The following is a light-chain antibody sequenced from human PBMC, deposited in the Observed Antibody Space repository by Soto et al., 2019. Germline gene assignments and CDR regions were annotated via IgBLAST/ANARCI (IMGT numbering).Light chain of an antibody. CDR2: GAS. CDR1: QSVNSDS. J-gene: IGKJ5*01. V-gene: IGKV3-20*01. Sequence: EIVLTQSPGTLSLSVGESVTLSCRASQSVNSDSLAWYQQKPGQSPRLLIYGASNSATGIPDRFSGSGSGTDFTLSISRVEPEDFTVYYCQQYGSSPPVTFGQGTRLEIK. CDR3: QQYGSSPPVT.